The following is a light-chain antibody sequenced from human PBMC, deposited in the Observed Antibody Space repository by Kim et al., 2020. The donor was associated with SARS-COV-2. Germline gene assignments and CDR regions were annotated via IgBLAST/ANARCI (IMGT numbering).Light chain of an antibody. CDR1: SDINVNTYN. J-gene: IGLJ3*02. CDR3: AIWYSNTWV. Sequence: QPVLTQPTSLSTSPGASARFTCTLRSDINVNTYNIYWYQQKPGSLPHYLLRFKSASNNQQGSGVPSRFSGSKDASTNAGLLLISGLQSEDEADYYCAIWYSNTWVFGGGTQRTVL. CDR2: FKSASNN. V-gene: IGLV5-39*01.